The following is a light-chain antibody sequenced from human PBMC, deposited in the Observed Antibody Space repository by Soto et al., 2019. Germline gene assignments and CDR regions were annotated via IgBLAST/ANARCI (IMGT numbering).Light chain of an antibody. CDR2: RND. CDR1: SSNIGSNY. J-gene: IGLJ3*02. Sequence: QSVLTQPPSASGTPGQRVTISCSGSSSNIGSNYVYWYQQLPGTAPKLLMYRNDQRPSGVPDRFSGSKSGTSASLGISGLRSEDEADYYCATWDDSLSGRVFGGGTKVTVL. CDR3: ATWDDSLSGRV. V-gene: IGLV1-47*01.